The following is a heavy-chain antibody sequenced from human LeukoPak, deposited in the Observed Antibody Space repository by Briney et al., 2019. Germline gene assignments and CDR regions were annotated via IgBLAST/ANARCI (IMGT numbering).Heavy chain of an antibody. CDR2: INPNSGGT. V-gene: IGHV1-2*02. D-gene: IGHD1-1*01. J-gene: IGHJ4*02. CDR3: ARDLYNRNDEGYFDY. Sequence: GASVKVSCKASGYTFTGYYMHWVRQAPGQGLEWMGWINPNSGGTNYAQKFQGRVTMTRDTSISTAYMELSRLRSDDTAVYSCARDLYNRNDEGYFDYWGQGTLVTVSS. CDR1: GYTFTGYY.